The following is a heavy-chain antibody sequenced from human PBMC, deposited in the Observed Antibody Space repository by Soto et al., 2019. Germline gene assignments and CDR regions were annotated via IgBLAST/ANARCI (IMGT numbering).Heavy chain of an antibody. CDR2: VHYTAST. Sequence: PSETLSLTCTVSEGSINWSPDYWGWLRQPPGKEPQWIASVHYTASTYYNPSLKSRVTISVDTSKNQFSVNLRSVTAADTALYYCGRATTRYAGRAFQRWGQAEMVTV. CDR3: GRATTRYAGRAFQR. V-gene: IGHV4-39*01. CDR1: EGSINWSPDY. D-gene: IGHD3-9*01. J-gene: IGHJ3*02.